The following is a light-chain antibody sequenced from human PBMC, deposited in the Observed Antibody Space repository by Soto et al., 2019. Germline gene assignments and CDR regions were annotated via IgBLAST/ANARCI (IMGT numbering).Light chain of an antibody. J-gene: IGLJ1*01. CDR2: DVS. CDR3: SSYTSSSTDYV. V-gene: IGLV2-14*01. CDR1: SSDFGGYNY. Sequence: QSVLTQPASVSGPPGQSITISCTGTSSDFGGYNYVSWYQQHPGKAPKIMIYDVSNQPSGVSNRFSGSKSGNTASLTISGLQAEDEADYYCSSYTSSSTDYVFGTGTKVTGL.